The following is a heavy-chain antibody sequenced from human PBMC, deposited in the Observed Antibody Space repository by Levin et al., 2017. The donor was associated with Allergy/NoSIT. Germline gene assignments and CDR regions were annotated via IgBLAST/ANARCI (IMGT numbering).Heavy chain of an antibody. CDR2: IGTAGDP. V-gene: IGHV3-13*05. CDR1: GFTFSSYD. CDR3: ARALQGHYYYYMDV. Sequence: PTGGSLRLSCAASGFTFSSYDMHWVRQATGKGLEWVSAIGTAGDPYYPGSVKGRFTISRENAKNSLYLQMNSLRAGDTAVYYCARALQGHYYYYMDVWGKGTTVTVSS. D-gene: IGHD4-11*01. J-gene: IGHJ6*03.